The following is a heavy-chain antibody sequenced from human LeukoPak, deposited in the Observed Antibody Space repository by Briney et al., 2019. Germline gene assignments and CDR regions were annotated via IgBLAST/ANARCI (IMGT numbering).Heavy chain of an antibody. V-gene: IGHV3-9*01. J-gene: IGHJ4*02. CDR1: GFIFDDYA. CDR3: AKDLRYSGSYLFDY. Sequence: GGSLRLSCEASGFIFDDYAMHWVRQAPGKGLEWVSGIGWNSGSIDYADSVKGRFTISRDNAKNSLYLQMNSLRDEDTALYYCAKDLRYSGSYLFDYWGQGTPVTVSS. D-gene: IGHD1-26*01. CDR2: IGWNSGSI.